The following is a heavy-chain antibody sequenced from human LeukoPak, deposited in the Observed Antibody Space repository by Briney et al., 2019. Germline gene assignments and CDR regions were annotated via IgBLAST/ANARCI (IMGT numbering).Heavy chain of an antibody. V-gene: IGHV3-74*01. J-gene: IGHJ4*02. CDR1: RFTFSSYW. Sequence: GGSLRLSCAASRFTFSSYWMHWVRQAPGKGLVWVSRINSDGSSTSYADSVKGRFTISRDNAENTLYLQMNSLRAEDTAVYFCARDLGGATGIDYWGQGTLVTVSS. CDR2: INSDGSST. CDR3: ARDLGGATGIDY. D-gene: IGHD1-26*01.